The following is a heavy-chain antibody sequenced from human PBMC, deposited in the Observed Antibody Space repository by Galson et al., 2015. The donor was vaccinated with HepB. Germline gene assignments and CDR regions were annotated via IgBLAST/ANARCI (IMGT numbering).Heavy chain of an antibody. V-gene: IGHV1-3*01. Sequence: SVKLSCKASGYTFTSYAMHWVRQAPGQRLEWMGWINAGNGNTKYSQKVQGRVTITRDTSARTAYMELSSLSSEDTAVYYCARSITMVRRVILHYYYYGMDVWGQGTTVTVSS. CDR2: INAGNGNT. CDR1: GYTFTSYA. J-gene: IGHJ6*02. CDR3: ARSITMVRRVILHYYYYGMDV. D-gene: IGHD3-10*01.